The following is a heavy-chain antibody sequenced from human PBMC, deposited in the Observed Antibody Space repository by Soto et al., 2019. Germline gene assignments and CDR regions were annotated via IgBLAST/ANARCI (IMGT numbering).Heavy chain of an antibody. J-gene: IGHJ5*02. V-gene: IGHV4-39*01. CDR3: AGQAAYYHVSGNYYPGCVDP. CDR1: GGSISSYTYY. Sequence: SETLSLTCTVSGGSISSYTYYWGWIRQPPGKGLEWIGTIYYTGSTYSNPSLQSRVTISVDTSKNHFSLKLSSVTAADTAIYFCAGQAAYYHVSGNYYPGCVDPWGQGTLVTVSS. D-gene: IGHD3-10*01. CDR2: IYYTGST.